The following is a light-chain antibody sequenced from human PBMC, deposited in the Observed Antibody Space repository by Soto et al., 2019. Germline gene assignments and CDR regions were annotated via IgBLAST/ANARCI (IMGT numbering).Light chain of an antibody. CDR2: DAS. Sequence: EIVLTQSPGTLSVSPGERATLSCRASQSVGRNYLAWYQQKPGQAPRLLIYDASSRATGIPDRFSGSGSGTDFTLTISRLEPEDFAVYYCQQYASSPLTFGGWTKVETK. CDR1: QSVGRNY. J-gene: IGKJ4*01. CDR3: QQYASSPLT. V-gene: IGKV3-20*01.